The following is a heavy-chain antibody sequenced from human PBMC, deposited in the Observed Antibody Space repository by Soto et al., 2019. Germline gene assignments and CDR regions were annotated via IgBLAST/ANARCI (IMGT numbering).Heavy chain of an antibody. D-gene: IGHD4-4*01. CDR2: IIPILGRA. CDR1: GGSVSSYT. Sequence: QVQLVQSGAEVKKPGTSVKVSCEASGGSVSSYTLRWVRQAPGQGLEWMGRIIPILGRANYAQKFQDRVTISADNSTSTGYMELSSLRSEDTDVYFWAGDSCYCNYAFDLGGQGTRITVSS. CDR3: AGDSCYCNYAFDL. J-gene: IGHJ4*02. V-gene: IGHV1-69*08.